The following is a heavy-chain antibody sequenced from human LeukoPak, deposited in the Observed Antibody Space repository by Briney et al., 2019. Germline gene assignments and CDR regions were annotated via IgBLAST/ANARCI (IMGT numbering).Heavy chain of an antibody. CDR2: ISGDGGDT. V-gene: IGHV3-43*02. Sequence: PGGSLRLSCVASGFNFDDCAMHWVRQAPGKGLEWVCLISGDGGDTYYADSVKGRFTISRDNSKNSLYLQMHSLRTEDTALYYCAKEIDTLGTNAFDIWGQGTMVTVSS. J-gene: IGHJ3*02. CDR1: GFNFDDCA. D-gene: IGHD2-15*01. CDR3: AKEIDTLGTNAFDI.